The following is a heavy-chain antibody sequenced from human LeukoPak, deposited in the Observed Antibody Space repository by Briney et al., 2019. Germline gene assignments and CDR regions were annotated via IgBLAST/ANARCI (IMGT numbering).Heavy chain of an antibody. CDR1: GFTFSGSA. Sequence: GGSLRLSCAASGFTFSGSAMLWVRQASGKGLEWVGRIRSKAHSYATAYAASVKGRFTISRDDSKNTAYLQMNSLKTEDTAVYYCTRHGGRDYYDSSEDAFDIWGQGTMVIVSS. CDR3: TRHGGRDYYDSSEDAFDI. V-gene: IGHV3-73*01. D-gene: IGHD3-22*01. CDR2: IRSKAHSYAT. J-gene: IGHJ3*02.